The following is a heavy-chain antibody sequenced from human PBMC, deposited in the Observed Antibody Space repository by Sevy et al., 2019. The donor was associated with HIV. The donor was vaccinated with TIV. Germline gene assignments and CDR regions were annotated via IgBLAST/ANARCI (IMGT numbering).Heavy chain of an antibody. CDR1: GFTFSNYG. Sequence: GGSLRLSCAASGFTFSNYGMHWVRQAPGKGLEGVPVIWNDGSNKYYADSVKGRFTISRDNSKNTLYLQMNSLRVEDTAVYFCARGGDFNDRSAKRDFDYWGQGTLVTVSS. CDR2: IWNDGSNK. CDR3: ARGGDFNDRSAKRDFDY. J-gene: IGHJ4*02. D-gene: IGHD3-22*01. V-gene: IGHV3-33*01.